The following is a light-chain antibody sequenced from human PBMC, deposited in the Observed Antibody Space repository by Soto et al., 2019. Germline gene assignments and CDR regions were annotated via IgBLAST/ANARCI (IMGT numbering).Light chain of an antibody. J-gene: IGKJ1*01. V-gene: IGKV3-20*01. CDR3: QQYDSSPRT. CDR2: GAS. Sequence: VLRDCPVTLSLSPCERRTLSFRASQSFRGLLALYQQKPGQAPRLLISGASRRAAGIPDRFSGSGSGTDFTLTISRLESADLAVYYCQQYDSSPRTFGQGTKVDI. CDR1: QSFRGL.